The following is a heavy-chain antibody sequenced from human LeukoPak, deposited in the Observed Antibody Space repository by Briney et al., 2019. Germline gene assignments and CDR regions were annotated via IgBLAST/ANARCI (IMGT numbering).Heavy chain of an antibody. D-gene: IGHD1-1*01. J-gene: IGHJ4*02. V-gene: IGHV3-23*01. CDR1: GFTFSDSA. CDR3: GRDIQLSY. CDR2: ISASGVST. Sequence: PGGSLRLSCAASGFTFSDSAMTWVRQAPGKGLEWVSLISASGVSTYYADSVKGRCTISRDNSTTTLYLQIGTLRAGDTAVYFCGRDIQLSYLGQGTVVAVSS.